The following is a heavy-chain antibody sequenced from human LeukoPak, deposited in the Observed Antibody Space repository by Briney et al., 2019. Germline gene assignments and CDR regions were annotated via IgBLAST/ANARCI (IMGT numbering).Heavy chain of an antibody. J-gene: IGHJ4*02. D-gene: IGHD5-24*01. CDR3: ARGLSIGRWLQFPYYFDY. CDR2: ISSSSSYI. CDR1: GFTFSSYS. Sequence: GGSLRLSCAASGFTFSSYSMNWVRQAPGKGLEWVSSISSSSSYIYYADSVKGRFTISRDNAKNSPYLQMNSLRAEDTAVYYCARGLSIGRWLQFPYYFDYWGQGTLVTVSS. V-gene: IGHV3-21*01.